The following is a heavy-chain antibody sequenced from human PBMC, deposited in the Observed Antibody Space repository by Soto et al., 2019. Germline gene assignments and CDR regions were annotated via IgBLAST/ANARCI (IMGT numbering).Heavy chain of an antibody. J-gene: IGHJ3*01. CDR3: ARGGRGYTKDDVFDV. D-gene: IGHD2-2*02. Sequence: PSETLSLTCTVSGGSISSYYWSWIRQPPGKGLEWIGYIYYSGSTNYNPSLKSRVTIPVDTSKNQFSLKLSSVTAADTAVYYCARGGRGYTKDDVFDVWGQGTMVTVSS. V-gene: IGHV4-59*01. CDR2: IYYSGST. CDR1: GGSISSYY.